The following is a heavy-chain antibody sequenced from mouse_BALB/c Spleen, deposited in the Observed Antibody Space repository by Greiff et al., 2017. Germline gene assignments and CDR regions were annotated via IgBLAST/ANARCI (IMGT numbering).Heavy chain of an antibody. CDR2: INPSSGYT. D-gene: IGHD3-3*01. CDR3: ARCPLGSDYAMDY. Sequence: QVQLKESAAELARPGASVKMSCKASGYTFTSYTMHWVKQRPGQGLEWIGYINPSSGYTEYNQKFKDKTTLTADKSSSTAYMQLSSLTSEDSAVYYCARCPLGSDYAMDYWGQGTSVTVSS. J-gene: IGHJ4*01. CDR1: GYTFTSYT. V-gene: IGHV1-4*02.